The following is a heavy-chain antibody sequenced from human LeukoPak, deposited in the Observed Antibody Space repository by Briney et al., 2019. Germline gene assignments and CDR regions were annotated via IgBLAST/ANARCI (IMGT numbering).Heavy chain of an antibody. Sequence: ASVKVSCKASGYTFTSYGISWVRQAPGQGLEWMGWINPNSGGTNYAQKFQGRVTMTRDTSISTAYMELSRLRSDDTVVYYCARGPRYYYDSSGSLNYYYYMDVWGKGTTVTISS. V-gene: IGHV1-2*02. CDR2: INPNSGGT. D-gene: IGHD3-22*01. J-gene: IGHJ6*03. CDR3: ARGPRYYYDSSGSLNYYYYMDV. CDR1: GYTFTSYG.